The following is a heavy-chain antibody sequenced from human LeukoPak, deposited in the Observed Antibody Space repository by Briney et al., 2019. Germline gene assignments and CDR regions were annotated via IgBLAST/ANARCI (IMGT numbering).Heavy chain of an antibody. Sequence: SETLSLTCSVSGGSISSSSDNYWGWIRQSPGKGLEWNGHIYYSGTTYYNPSLKSRVTISVDTSKNQFSLKLTSVTAADTAVYYCARGFYDILTGHPKNFDYWGQGTLVTVSS. D-gene: IGHD3-9*01. CDR2: IYYSGTT. CDR3: ARGFYDILTGHPKNFDY. CDR1: GGSISSSSDNY. J-gene: IGHJ4*02. V-gene: IGHV4-39*01.